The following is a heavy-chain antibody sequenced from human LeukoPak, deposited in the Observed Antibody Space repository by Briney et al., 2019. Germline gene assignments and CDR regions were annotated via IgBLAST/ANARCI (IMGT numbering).Heavy chain of an antibody. D-gene: IGHD3-10*01. Sequence: GGSLRLSCAASGFTFSSYWMHWVRHAPGKGLVWVSRINSDGSSTSYADSVKGRFTISRDNAKNTLYLQMNSLRAEDTAVYYCARVYGSGSYHTWYFDLWGRGTLVTVSS. J-gene: IGHJ2*01. CDR3: ARVYGSGSYHTWYFDL. CDR2: INSDGSST. CDR1: GFTFSSYW. V-gene: IGHV3-74*01.